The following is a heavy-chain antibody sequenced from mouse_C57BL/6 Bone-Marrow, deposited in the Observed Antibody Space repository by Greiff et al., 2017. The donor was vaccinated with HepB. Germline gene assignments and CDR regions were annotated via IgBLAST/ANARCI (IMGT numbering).Heavy chain of an antibody. CDR2: IDPSDSDT. CDR1: GYTFTSYW. Sequence: QVQLQQPGAELVRPGSSVKLSCKASGYTFTSYWMHWVKQRPIQGLEWIGNIDPSDSDTHYNQKFKDKATLTVDKSSSTAYMQLSSLTSEDSAVYYCARGADWGQGTLVTVSA. CDR3: ARGAD. J-gene: IGHJ3*01. V-gene: IGHV1-52*01.